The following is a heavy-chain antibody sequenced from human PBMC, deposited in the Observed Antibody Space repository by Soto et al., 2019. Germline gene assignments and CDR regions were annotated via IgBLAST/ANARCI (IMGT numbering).Heavy chain of an antibody. Sequence: QVQLVQSGAEVKKTGSSVKVSCKASGGTFSSYAISWVRQAPGQGLEWMGGISPIFGTANYAQKFQGRVTITADKSTSTAYMELSSLRSEDTAVYYCARAGVYTAMVHYFDYWGQGTLVIVSS. CDR1: GGTFSSYA. CDR3: ARAGVYTAMVHYFDY. D-gene: IGHD5-18*01. J-gene: IGHJ4*02. V-gene: IGHV1-69*06. CDR2: ISPIFGTA.